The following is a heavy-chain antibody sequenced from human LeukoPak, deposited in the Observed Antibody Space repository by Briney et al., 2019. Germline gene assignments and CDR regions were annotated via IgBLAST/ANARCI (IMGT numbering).Heavy chain of an antibody. V-gene: IGHV3-7*01. D-gene: IGHD6-13*01. J-gene: IGHJ4*01. CDR2: IRQDGGEK. CDR3: ARDGTAPGLYFDL. Sequence: GGSLRLSCAVYGFTFTDYWMTWVRPAPGKGLEWVASIRQDGGEKYYVDSVKGRFTISRDNAKNSLYLQMSSLRAEDTAVYYCARDGTAPGLYFDLWGQGTLVAVSS. CDR1: GFTFTDYW.